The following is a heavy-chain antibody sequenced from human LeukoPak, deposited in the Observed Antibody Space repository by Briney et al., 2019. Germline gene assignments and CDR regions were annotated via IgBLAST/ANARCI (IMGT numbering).Heavy chain of an antibody. V-gene: IGHV1-18*01. CDR3: ARDRGEWELWAARRYDAFDI. CDR2: ISAYNGNT. CDR1: GYTFTSYG. Sequence: VASVKVSCKASGYTFTSYGFSWVRQAPGQGLEWMGWISAYNGNTKYAQKLQGRVTMTTDTSTSTAYMELRSLRSDDTAVYYCARDRGEWELWAARRYDAFDIWGQGTMVTVSS. D-gene: IGHD1-26*01. J-gene: IGHJ3*02.